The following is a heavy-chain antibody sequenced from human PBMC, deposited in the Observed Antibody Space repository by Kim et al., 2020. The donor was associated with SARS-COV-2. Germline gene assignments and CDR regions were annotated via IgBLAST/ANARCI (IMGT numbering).Heavy chain of an antibody. V-gene: IGHV3-9*01. J-gene: IGHJ6*02. Sequence: IGYAESVEGRFIISRDKANNSLYLQMNSLRPEDTAFYYCVKDVLAGGADVWGQGTAVIVSS. CDR2: I. CDR3: VKDVLAGGADV. D-gene: IGHD3-3*02.